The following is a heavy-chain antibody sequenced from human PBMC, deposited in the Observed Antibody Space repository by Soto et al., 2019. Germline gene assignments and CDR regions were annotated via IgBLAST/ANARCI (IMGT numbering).Heavy chain of an antibody. CDR1: GFTFSSYA. Sequence: PVGSLRLSCAASGFTFSSYAMHWVRQAPGKGLEWVAVISYDGSNKYYADSVKGRFTISRDNSKNTLYLQMNSLRAEDTAVYYCARDLGTLKEIAVAGTADYWGQGTLVTVSS. V-gene: IGHV3-30-3*01. CDR3: ARDLGTLKEIAVAGTADY. D-gene: IGHD6-19*01. CDR2: ISYDGSNK. J-gene: IGHJ4*02.